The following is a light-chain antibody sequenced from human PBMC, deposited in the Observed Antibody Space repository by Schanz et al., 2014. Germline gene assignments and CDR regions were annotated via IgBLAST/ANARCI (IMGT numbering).Light chain of an antibody. CDR1: SSDVGGYKY. CDR2: DVN. Sequence: QSALTQPASVSGSPGQSITISCTGTSSDVGGYKYVSWYQLHPGKAPKLMIYDVNNRPSGVSNRFSGSKSGNTASLTISGLQAEDEADYYCSSYTSSSTWVFGGGTKLTVL. CDR3: SSYTSSSTWV. V-gene: IGLV2-14*03. J-gene: IGLJ3*02.